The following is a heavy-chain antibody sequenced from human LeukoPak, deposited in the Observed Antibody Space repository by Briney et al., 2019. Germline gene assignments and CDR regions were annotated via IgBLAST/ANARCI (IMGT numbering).Heavy chain of an antibody. CDR1: GFTSDDYA. Sequence: GRSLRLSCAASGFTSDDYAMHWVRQAPGKGLEWVSGISWNSGSIGYADSVKGRFTISRDNAKNSLYLQMNSLRAEDMALYYCVKDRGYSSGRGAFDIWGQGTMVTVSS. V-gene: IGHV3-9*02. CDR3: VKDRGYSSGRGAFDI. CDR2: ISWNSGSI. J-gene: IGHJ3*02. D-gene: IGHD6-19*01.